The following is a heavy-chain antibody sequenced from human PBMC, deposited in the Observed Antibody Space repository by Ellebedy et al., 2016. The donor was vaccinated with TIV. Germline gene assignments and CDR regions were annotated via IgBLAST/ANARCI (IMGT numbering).Heavy chain of an antibody. V-gene: IGHV3-23*01. D-gene: IGHD2-2*01. CDR1: GFTFDDYA. CDR2: IGGSGVT. CDR3: ARSNCSSTSCYGDNWFDP. Sequence: GESLKISCAASGFTFDDYAMHWVRQSPGKGLDWVSGIGGSGVTVYAESVKGRFTISRDNSKNTLYLQMNSLRAEDTAVYYCARSNCSSTSCYGDNWFDPWGQGTLVTVSS. J-gene: IGHJ5*02.